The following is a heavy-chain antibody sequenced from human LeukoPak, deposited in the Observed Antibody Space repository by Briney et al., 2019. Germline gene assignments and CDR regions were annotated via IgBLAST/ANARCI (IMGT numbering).Heavy chain of an antibody. D-gene: IGHD3-3*01. CDR2: IYHSGSP. V-gene: IGHV4-38-2*01. CDR3: ARPISSQGYFGVVID. J-gene: IGHJ4*02. Sequence: SETLSLTCAVSGYSISSASYWGWIRQPPGKGLEWIGNIYHSGSPYYNPSLKSRVTISVDTSKNQFSLKLSSVTAADTAVYYCARPISSQGYFGVVIDWGQGALVTVSS. CDR1: GYSISSASY.